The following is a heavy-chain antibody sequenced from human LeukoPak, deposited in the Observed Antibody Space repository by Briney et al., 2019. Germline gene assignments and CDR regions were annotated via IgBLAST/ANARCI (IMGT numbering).Heavy chain of an antibody. CDR2: ISWNSGSI. D-gene: IGHD6-6*01. Sequence: GESLRLSCAASGFTFSSYSMNWVRQAPGKGLEWVSGISWNSGSIGYADSVKGRFTISRDNAKNSLYLQMNSLRAEDTALYYCAKDNSFDSSSSCFDYWGQGTLVTVSS. J-gene: IGHJ4*02. V-gene: IGHV3-9*01. CDR1: GFTFSSYS. CDR3: AKDNSFDSSSSCFDY.